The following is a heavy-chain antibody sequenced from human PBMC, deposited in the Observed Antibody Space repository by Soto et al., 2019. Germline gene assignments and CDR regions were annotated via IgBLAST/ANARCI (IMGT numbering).Heavy chain of an antibody. V-gene: IGHV3-21*01. CDR3: ARGDHGGTAHWYLDL. J-gene: IGHJ2*01. CDR1: GFTFSNYN. CDR2: IGRSGGYI. D-gene: IGHD4-17*01. Sequence: EVQLVESGGGLVKPGGSLRLSCAVSGFTFSNYNMNWVRQAPGKGLERVSSIGRSGGYIYYADSVKGRFTISRDNGKNSLFLQMNSLRAEDTAVYYCARGDHGGTAHWYLDLWGRGTLVTVSS.